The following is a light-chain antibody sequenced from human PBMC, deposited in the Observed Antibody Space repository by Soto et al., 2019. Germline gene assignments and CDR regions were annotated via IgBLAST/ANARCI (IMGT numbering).Light chain of an antibody. J-gene: IGKJ3*01. Sequence: DIQMTQSPSSLSASVGDRVTITCRASQSIRNYVNWYQQKPGKAPKLLIHAASSLQSGVPSRFSGSGYGTGFTLTISSLQPSDSATYYCQQSYSTPFTFGPGTKVDVK. CDR3: QQSYSTPFT. V-gene: IGKV1-39*01. CDR2: AAS. CDR1: QSIRNY.